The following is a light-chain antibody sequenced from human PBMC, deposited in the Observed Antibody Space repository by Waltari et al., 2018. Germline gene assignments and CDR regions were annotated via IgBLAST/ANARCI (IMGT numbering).Light chain of an antibody. CDR3: QQYLRAPRT. J-gene: IGKJ2*02. Sequence: DIVMTQSPDSLAVSLGERATLNCESSLSLLSDFDNKNYLAWYQQKPGQPPKLLIHWASTRESGVPDRFSGSGSGTEFALTISSLQAGDVAVYYCQQYLRAPRTFGQGTKLEIK. CDR2: WAS. CDR1: LSLLSDFDNKNY. V-gene: IGKV4-1*01.